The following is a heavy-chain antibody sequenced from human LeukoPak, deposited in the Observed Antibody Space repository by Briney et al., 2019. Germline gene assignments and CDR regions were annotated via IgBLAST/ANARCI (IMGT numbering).Heavy chain of an antibody. J-gene: IGHJ4*02. D-gene: IGHD2-2*01. Sequence: SETLSLTCTVSGGSISSGDYYWSWLRQPPGKGLEWIGYIYYSGSTYYNPSLKSRVTISVDTSKNQFSLKLSSVTAADTAVYYCARIVVPAARNKYYFDYWGQGTLVTVSS. CDR2: IYYSGST. CDR1: GGSISSGDYY. V-gene: IGHV4-30-4*01. CDR3: ARIVVPAARNKYYFDY.